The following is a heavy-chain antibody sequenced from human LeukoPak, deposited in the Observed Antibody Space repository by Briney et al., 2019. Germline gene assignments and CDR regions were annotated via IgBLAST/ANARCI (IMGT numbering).Heavy chain of an antibody. J-gene: IGHJ5*02. Sequence: ASVKVSCKASGYTFTSYYMHWVRQAPGQGLEWMGIINPSGGSTSYAQKFQGRVTMTRDMSTSTVYMELSSLRSEDTAVYYCARVPVLYSSSWYRIYWFDPWGQGTLVTVSS. CDR3: ARVPVLYSSSWYRIYWFDP. CDR2: INPSGGST. CDR1: GYTFTSYY. V-gene: IGHV1-46*01. D-gene: IGHD6-13*01.